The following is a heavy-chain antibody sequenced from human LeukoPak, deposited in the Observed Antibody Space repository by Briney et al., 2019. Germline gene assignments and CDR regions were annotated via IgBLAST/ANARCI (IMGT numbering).Heavy chain of an antibody. Sequence: GGSLRLSCAASGFTFSSYWMSWVRQAPGKGLEWVANIKQDGSEKYYVDSVKGRFTISSDNAKNSVYLQMKSLRAEDTAVYYCARVGCTGGSCYSGSDYSDYWGQGTLVTVSS. D-gene: IGHD2-15*01. CDR2: IKQDGSEK. CDR1: GFTFSSYW. J-gene: IGHJ4*02. V-gene: IGHV3-7*01. CDR3: ARVGCTGGSCYSGSDYSDY.